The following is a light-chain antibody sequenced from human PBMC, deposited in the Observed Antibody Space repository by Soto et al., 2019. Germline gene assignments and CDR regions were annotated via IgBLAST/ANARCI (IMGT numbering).Light chain of an antibody. CDR1: QSVSSSY. CDR3: QQYGSSRWT. Sequence: EIVLTQSPGTLSLSPGERATLSCRASQSVSSSYLAWYQQKPGQAPRLLLYGASTRATGIPDRVSGSGSGTDCTRTISRLEPEDLAVYYWQQYGSSRWTFGQGTKVEIK. CDR2: GAS. J-gene: IGKJ1*01. V-gene: IGKV3-20*01.